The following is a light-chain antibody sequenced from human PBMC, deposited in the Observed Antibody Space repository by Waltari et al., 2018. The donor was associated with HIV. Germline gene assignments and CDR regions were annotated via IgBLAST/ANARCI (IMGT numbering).Light chain of an antibody. CDR3: QSADSNASLWV. CDR1: ALPKQY. V-gene: IGLV3-25*03. CDR2: KDT. Sequence: SYELTQPPSVSVSPGQTARITCSGDALPKQYAYWYQQRPGQAPVLVLDKDTEMPSGIPERFSGSSSGTTATLTIIGVQAQYEADYHCQSADSNASLWVFGGGTKLTVL. J-gene: IGLJ3*02.